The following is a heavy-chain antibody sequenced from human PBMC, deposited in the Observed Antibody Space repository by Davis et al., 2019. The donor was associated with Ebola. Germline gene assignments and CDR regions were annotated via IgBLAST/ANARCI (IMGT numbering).Heavy chain of an antibody. Sequence: GESLKISCAASGFTVSSNYMSWVRQAPGKGLEWVSVIYSGGSTYYADSVKGRFTISRHNSKNTLYLQMNSLRAEDTAVYYCARDFRSGSYYLDYWGQGTLVTVSS. V-gene: IGHV3-53*01. D-gene: IGHD1-26*01. CDR2: IYSGGST. J-gene: IGHJ4*02. CDR3: ARDFRSGSYYLDY. CDR1: GFTVSSNY.